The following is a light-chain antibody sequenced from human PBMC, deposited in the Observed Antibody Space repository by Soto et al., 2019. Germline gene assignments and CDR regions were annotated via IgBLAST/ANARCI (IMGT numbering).Light chain of an antibody. Sequence: QSALTQPRSVSGSPGQSVTISCTGTSSDVGGYNYVSWYQQHPGKVPKFMIYDVSKRPSGVPDRFSGSKSGNTASLTISGLQAEDEADYYCCSYAGSYTFVFGTGTKLTVL. CDR3: CSYAGSYTFV. J-gene: IGLJ1*01. CDR1: SSDVGGYNY. V-gene: IGLV2-11*01. CDR2: DVS.